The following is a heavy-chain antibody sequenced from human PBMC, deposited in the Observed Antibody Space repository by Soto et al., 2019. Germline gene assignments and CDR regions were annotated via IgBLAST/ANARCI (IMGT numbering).Heavy chain of an antibody. CDR1: GFTFSSYA. CDR2: IGGSGGST. Sequence: GGSLRLSCAASGFTFSSYAMSWVRQAPGKGLEWVSAIGGSGGSTYYADSVKGRFTISRDNSKNTLYLQMNSLRAEDTAVYYCAKGLNPYYYYYGMDVWGQGTTVTVSS. V-gene: IGHV3-23*01. CDR3: AKGLNPYYYYYGMDV. J-gene: IGHJ6*02.